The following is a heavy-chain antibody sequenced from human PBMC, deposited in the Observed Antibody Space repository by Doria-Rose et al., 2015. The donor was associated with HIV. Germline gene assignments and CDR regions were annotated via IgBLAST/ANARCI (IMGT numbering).Heavy chain of an antibody. J-gene: IGHJ4*02. D-gene: IGHD6-13*01. CDR2: PFSDDER. V-gene: IGHV2-26*01. Sequence: SGPVLVKPTETLTLTCTVSGVSLSSPGMGVSWIRQPPGKALEWLANPFSDDERSYQTTLQSRLTKSRGTSKSQVVLTMTDMDPVDTATYYCARIKSSRWYHKYYFDFWGQGTLVIVSA. CDR1: GVSLSSPGMG. CDR3: ARIKSSRWYHKYYFDF.